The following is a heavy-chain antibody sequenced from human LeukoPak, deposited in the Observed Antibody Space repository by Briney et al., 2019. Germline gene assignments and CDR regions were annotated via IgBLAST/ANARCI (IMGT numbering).Heavy chain of an antibody. CDR1: GYSFTSYW. D-gene: IGHD4-23*01. CDR3: ARHGGYGGNQKAHFDY. V-gene: IGHV5-51*01. J-gene: IGHJ4*02. Sequence: KDGESLKISCEVSGYSFTSYWIGWVRQMPGKGLEWMGIINPGDSDTRYSPSFQGQVTISADKSISTAYLQWSSLKASDTAMYYWARHGGYGGNQKAHFDYWGQGTLVTVSS. CDR2: INPGDSDT.